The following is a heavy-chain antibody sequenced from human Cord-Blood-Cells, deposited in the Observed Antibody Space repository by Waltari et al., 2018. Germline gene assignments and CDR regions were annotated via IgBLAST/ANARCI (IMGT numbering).Heavy chain of an antibody. V-gene: IGHV5-51*01. CDR1: GFSFPNYW. D-gene: IGHD6-19*01. Sequence: ELQLVQSGAEVKKPGASLKLSCQGSGFSFPNYWFGWVRQMPGKGLEWMGIIYPGDSDTRYSPSFQGQVTISADKSISTAYLQWSSLKASDTAMYYCARLGRGSNWFDPWGQGTLVTVSS. CDR3: ARLGRGSNWFDP. CDR2: IYPGDSDT. J-gene: IGHJ5*02.